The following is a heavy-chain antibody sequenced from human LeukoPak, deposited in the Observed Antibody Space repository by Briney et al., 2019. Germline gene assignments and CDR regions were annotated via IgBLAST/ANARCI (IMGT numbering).Heavy chain of an antibody. J-gene: IGHJ3*02. CDR1: GYTFTGYY. Sequence: ASGKGSCKASGYTFTGYYIHWGGQAPGQGLWGMGWINPNSGGTNYAQKFQGWVTMTRDTSISTAYMELSRLRSDDTAVYYCARSMWELQAFDIWGQGTMVTVSS. D-gene: IGHD1-26*01. V-gene: IGHV1-2*04. CDR2: INPNSGGT. CDR3: ARSMWELQAFDI.